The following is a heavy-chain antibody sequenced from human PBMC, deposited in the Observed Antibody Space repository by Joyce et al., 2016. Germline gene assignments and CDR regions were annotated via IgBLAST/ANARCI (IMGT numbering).Heavy chain of an antibody. CDR3: TRSSRTGYTAGWPDFDD. D-gene: IGHD2-2*02. CDR2: MYDDGSHQ. Sequence: QVPLLESGGGVAQPGRSLRLSCAASEFAFSSHAMHWVRPDPVKGLDWVAVMYDDGSHQYDADSGRGRFTIARDNSQNTLYLQMNSLRVEDTAVYYCTRSSRTGYTAGWPDFDDWGQGTLVTVSS. J-gene: IGHJ4*02. CDR1: EFAFSSHA. V-gene: IGHV3-30*03.